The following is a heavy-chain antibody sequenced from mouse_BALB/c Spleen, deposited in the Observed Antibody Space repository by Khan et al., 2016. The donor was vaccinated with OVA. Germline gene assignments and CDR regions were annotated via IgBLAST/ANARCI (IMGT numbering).Heavy chain of an antibody. Sequence: EVQLQESGAELVKPGASVKLSCTASAFNIKDTYMHWVKQRPEQGLEWIGRIDPANGNTKYDPKFQGKATITADTSSNTAYLHLSSLTSEDIAYYYCARTTMILGLTYWGQGTLVTVSA. CDR3: ARTTMILGLTY. CDR1: AFNIKDTY. CDR2: IDPANGNT. V-gene: IGHV14-3*02. J-gene: IGHJ3*01. D-gene: IGHD2-4*01.